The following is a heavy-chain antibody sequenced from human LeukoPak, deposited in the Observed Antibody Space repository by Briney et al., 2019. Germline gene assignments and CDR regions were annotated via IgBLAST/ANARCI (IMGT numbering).Heavy chain of an antibody. CDR2: INPSGGST. Sequence: ASVKLSRNASGYTFTSYYMHWVRQAPGQGLEWMGIINPSGGSTSYAQKFQGRVTMTRDTSTSTVYMELSSLRSEDTAVYYCARVTASAQLDPWGQGTLVTVSS. CDR1: GYTFTSYY. V-gene: IGHV1-46*01. CDR3: ARVTASAQLDP. D-gene: IGHD2-21*02. J-gene: IGHJ5*02.